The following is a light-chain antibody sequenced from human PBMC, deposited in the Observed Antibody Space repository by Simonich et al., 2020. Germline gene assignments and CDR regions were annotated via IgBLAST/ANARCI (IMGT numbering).Light chain of an antibody. J-gene: IGLJ3*02. CDR3: QSYDSSLSGSEV. CDR2: GNS. Sequence: QSVLTQPPSVSGAPGQRVTISCTGSSSNIGAGYDVNWYQQLPGTAPTLLIYGNSNRPSGGPDPCSGAKSGTSASLAITGLQAEDEAEYYCQSYDSSLSGSEVFGGGTKLTVL. V-gene: IGLV1-40*01. CDR1: SSNIGAGYD.